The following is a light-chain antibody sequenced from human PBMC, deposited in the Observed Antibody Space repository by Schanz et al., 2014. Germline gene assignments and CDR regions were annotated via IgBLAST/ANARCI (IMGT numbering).Light chain of an antibody. CDR2: SNN. J-gene: IGLJ2*01. V-gene: IGLV1-44*01. CDR3: AAWDDSLNGVV. Sequence: QSVLTQPPSASGTPGQRVTISCSGSSSNIGRNPVNWYQQLPGTAPKLLMYSNNQRPSGVPDRFSGSKSGTSVSLAISGLQSEDEADYYCAAWDDSLNGVVFGGGTKVTVL. CDR1: SSNIGRNP.